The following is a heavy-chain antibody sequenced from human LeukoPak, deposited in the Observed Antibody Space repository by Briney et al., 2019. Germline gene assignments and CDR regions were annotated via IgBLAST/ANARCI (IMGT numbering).Heavy chain of an antibody. CDR3: AREIAAAGTIDY. V-gene: IGHV4-4*07. CDR1: GGSISSYY. D-gene: IGHD6-13*01. Sequence: ASETLSLTCTVSGGSISSYYWSWIRQPAGKGLEWIGRIYTSGSTNYNPSLKSRVTMSVDTSKNQFSLKLSSVTAADTAVYYRAREIAAAGTIDYWGQGTLVTVSS. CDR2: IYTSGST. J-gene: IGHJ4*02.